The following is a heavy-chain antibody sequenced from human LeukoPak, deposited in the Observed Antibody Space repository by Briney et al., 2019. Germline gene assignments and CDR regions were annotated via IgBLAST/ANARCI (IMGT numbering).Heavy chain of an antibody. CDR1: GGSISSYY. D-gene: IGHD3-10*01. Sequence: PSETLSLTCTVSGGSISSYYWSWIRQPPGKGLEWIGYIYYSGSTNYNPSLKSRVTISVDTSKNQFSLKLCSVTAADTAVYYCARVGGSGSYYNVVPDYWGQGTLVTVSS. CDR3: ARVGGSGSYYNVVPDY. J-gene: IGHJ4*02. V-gene: IGHV4-59*01. CDR2: IYYSGST.